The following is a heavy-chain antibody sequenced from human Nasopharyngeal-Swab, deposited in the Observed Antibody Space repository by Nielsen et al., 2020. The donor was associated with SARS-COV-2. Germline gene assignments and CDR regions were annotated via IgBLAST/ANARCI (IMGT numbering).Heavy chain of an antibody. Sequence: ASVKVSCKASGYTFTGYYMHWVRQAPGQGLEWMGIINPSGGSTSYAQKFQGRVTMTRDTSTSTVYMELSSLRSEDTAVYYCARDLVVVPAAMGLDYWGQGTLVTVSS. CDR2: INPSGGST. J-gene: IGHJ4*02. CDR1: GYTFTGYY. D-gene: IGHD2-2*01. CDR3: ARDLVVVPAAMGLDY. V-gene: IGHV1-46*01.